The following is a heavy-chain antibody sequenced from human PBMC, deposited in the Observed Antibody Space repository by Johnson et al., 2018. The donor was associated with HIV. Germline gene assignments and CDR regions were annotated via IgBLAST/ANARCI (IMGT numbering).Heavy chain of an antibody. V-gene: IGHV3-11*04. CDR3: SRAGRLGYCSGGSCYSPAFDI. D-gene: IGHD2-15*01. Sequence: QVQLVESGGGLVKPGGSLRLSCAASGFTFSDYYISWIRQAPGKGLEWVSYISSSGSTIYYAASVKGRFTISRDNAKNPLYLHMNSLRAEDTAVYYCSRAGRLGYCSGGSCYSPAFDIWGQGTMVTVS. CDR1: GFTFSDYY. J-gene: IGHJ3*02. CDR2: ISSSGSTI.